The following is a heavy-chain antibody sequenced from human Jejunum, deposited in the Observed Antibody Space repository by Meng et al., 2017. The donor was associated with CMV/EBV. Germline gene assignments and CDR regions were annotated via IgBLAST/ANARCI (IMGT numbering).Heavy chain of an antibody. J-gene: IGHJ4*02. CDR3: ARGWGTTSPWDY. CDR2: IDYSGTT. Sequence: VPGASISGYYFSGIRQPPGKGLEWIGNIDYSGTTKYNPSLKSRVTISVDPSKSQLSLKLGSVSAADTAQYYCARGWGTTSPWDYWGQGMLVTVSS. CDR1: GASISGYY. V-gene: IGHV4-59*01. D-gene: IGHD3-16*01.